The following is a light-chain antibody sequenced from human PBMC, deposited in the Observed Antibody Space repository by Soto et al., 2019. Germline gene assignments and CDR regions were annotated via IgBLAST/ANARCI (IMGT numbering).Light chain of an antibody. CDR3: QQYVSSPPLT. J-gene: IGKJ1*01. Sequence: EIVLTQSPGTLSLSPGERATLSCRASQSVSSSYLAWYQQKPRQAPRLLIYGASSRATGIPDRFSGSGSGTDFTLTIIRLEHEDFAVYYCQQYVSSPPLTFGQGTKVEIK. CDR1: QSVSSSY. CDR2: GAS. V-gene: IGKV3-20*01.